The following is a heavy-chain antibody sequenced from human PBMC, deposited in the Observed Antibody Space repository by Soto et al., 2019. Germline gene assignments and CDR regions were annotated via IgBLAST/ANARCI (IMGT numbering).Heavy chain of an antibody. Sequence: SVKVSCKASGYTFTSYGISWVRQAPGQGLEWMGWISAYNGNTNYAQKLQGRVTMTTDTSTSTAYMELRSLRSDDTAVYYCARGISGIAVAGTYGMDVWGQGTTVTVSS. J-gene: IGHJ6*02. CDR2: ISAYNGNT. V-gene: IGHV1-18*04. CDR1: GYTFTSYG. D-gene: IGHD6-19*01. CDR3: ARGISGIAVAGTYGMDV.